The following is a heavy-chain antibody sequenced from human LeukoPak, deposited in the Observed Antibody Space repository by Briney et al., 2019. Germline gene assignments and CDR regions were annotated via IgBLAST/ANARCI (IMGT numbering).Heavy chain of an antibody. Sequence: GGSLRLSCAASGFTFSSYSMNWVRQAPGKGLEWVSSISSSSSYIYYADSVKGRFTISRDNAKNTLYLQMNSLRAEDTAVYYCAPSLLSLAFDPWGQETLVTVSS. CDR2: ISSSSSYI. CDR1: GFTFSSYS. J-gene: IGHJ5*02. CDR3: APSLLSLAFDP. V-gene: IGHV3-21*01.